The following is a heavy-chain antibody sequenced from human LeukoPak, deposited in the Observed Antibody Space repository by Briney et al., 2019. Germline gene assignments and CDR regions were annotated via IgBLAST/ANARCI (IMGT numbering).Heavy chain of an antibody. J-gene: IGHJ3*02. CDR1: GGSISSYY. D-gene: IGHD3-22*01. V-gene: IGHV4-59*01. CDR3: ASFDGSGSHAFDI. Sequence: NSSETLSLTCTVSGGSISSYYWSWIRQPPGKGLEWIGYIYYSGSTNYSPSLKSRLTISVDTSKNQFSLKLTSVTAADTAVYYCASFDGSGSHAFDIWGQGTMVTVSS. CDR2: IYYSGST.